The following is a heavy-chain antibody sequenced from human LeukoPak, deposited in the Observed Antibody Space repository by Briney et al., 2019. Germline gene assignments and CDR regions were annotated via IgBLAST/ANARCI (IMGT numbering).Heavy chain of an antibody. CDR3: AKEYGYDYNYYYSMDV. CDR1: GFIFSNYA. V-gene: IGHV3-30*02. CDR2: IRYDGSNK. J-gene: IGHJ6*03. Sequence: AGGSLRLSCATSGFIFSNYAFHWVRQAPGKGLEWVAFIRYDGSNKYHADSVKGRFTISRDNSKNTVYLQMNSLRAEDTAVYFCAKEYGYDYNYYYSMDVWGKGTTVTISS. D-gene: IGHD1-1*01.